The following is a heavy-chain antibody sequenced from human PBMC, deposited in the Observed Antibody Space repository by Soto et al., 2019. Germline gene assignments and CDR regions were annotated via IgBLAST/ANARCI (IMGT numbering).Heavy chain of an antibody. Sequence: PSETLSLTCAVSGGSISSGGYSWSWIRQPPGKGLEWIGYIYHSGSTYYNPSLKSRVTISVDRSKNQFSLKLSSVTAADTAVYYCARGRIAARATEYWGQGTLVTVSA. CDR2: IYHSGST. D-gene: IGHD6-6*01. V-gene: IGHV4-30-2*01. J-gene: IGHJ4*02. CDR3: ARGRIAARATEY. CDR1: GGSISSGGYS.